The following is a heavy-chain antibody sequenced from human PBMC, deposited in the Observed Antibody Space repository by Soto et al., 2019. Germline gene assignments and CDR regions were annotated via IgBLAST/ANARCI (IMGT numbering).Heavy chain of an antibody. V-gene: IGHV3-11*06. D-gene: IGHD1-26*01. Sequence: RRLSCAASGFTFGDNFMSWIRQAPGKGLEFVSYINARSTFTDCAVSVKGRFTISRDNAKNSLYLQMNSLRVDDTAVYYCVSGTYFADDVYDMWGQGTKVTVSS. CDR3: VSGTYFADDVYDM. J-gene: IGHJ3*02. CDR2: INARSTFT. CDR1: GFTFGDNF.